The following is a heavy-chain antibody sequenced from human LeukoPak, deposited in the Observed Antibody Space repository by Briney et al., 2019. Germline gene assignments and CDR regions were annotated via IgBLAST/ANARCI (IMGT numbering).Heavy chain of an antibody. Sequence: SGGSLRLSCAASGFTFSHYWMTWVCQAPGKGRGWVAIIRPDANDGSYVDSVKGRFTISRDNARNSLYLQLNSLRAEDTAVYFCARADWGSIDYWGQGALVTVSS. CDR2: IRPDANDG. V-gene: IGHV3-7*01. CDR3: ARADWGSIDY. J-gene: IGHJ4*02. CDR1: GFTFSHYW. D-gene: IGHD7-27*01.